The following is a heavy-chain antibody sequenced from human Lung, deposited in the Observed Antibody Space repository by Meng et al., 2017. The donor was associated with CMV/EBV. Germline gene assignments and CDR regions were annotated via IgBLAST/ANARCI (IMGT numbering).Heavy chain of an antibody. CDR1: GFTFSSSS. CDR3: ARSRSFDY. V-gene: IGHV3-21*01. Sequence: SCVASGFTFSSSSMNWVRQAPGKGLEWVSGISSSSSEIHYADSVKGRFTISRDNAKNSLYLQMNSLRAEDTAVYYCARSRSFDYWGQGTRVTVDS. J-gene: IGHJ4*02. CDR2: ISSSSSEI.